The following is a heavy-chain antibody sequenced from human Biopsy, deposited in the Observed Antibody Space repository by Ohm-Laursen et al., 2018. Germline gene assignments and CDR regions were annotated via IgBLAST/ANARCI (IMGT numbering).Heavy chain of an antibody. Sequence: SDTLSLTWAVSGGSISSDYWSWIRQTPGKGLEWIGYIYYSGSTSYNPSLKSRVTISVDTSKNQFSLRLNSVTAADTAVYYCARATNSTDWPYYYFYGMDVWGQGTTVTVSS. V-gene: IGHV4-59*07. CDR2: IYYSGST. CDR3: ARATNSTDWPYYYFYGMDV. CDR1: GGSISSDY. D-gene: IGHD2/OR15-2a*01. J-gene: IGHJ6*02.